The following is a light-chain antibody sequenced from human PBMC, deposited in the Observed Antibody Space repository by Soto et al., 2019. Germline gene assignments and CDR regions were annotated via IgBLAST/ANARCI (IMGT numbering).Light chain of an antibody. CDR3: SSYTSSTAYI. J-gene: IGLJ1*01. V-gene: IGLV2-14*03. CDR2: HVT. CDR1: SSDVGGYSY. Sequence: QSVLTQPASVSGSPGQSITISCTGTSSDVGGYSYVSWYQQHPGDAPKLMIYHVTNRPSGVSDRFSGSKSGNTASLTISWLQAEDEADYYCSSYTSSTAYIFGTGTKVTVL.